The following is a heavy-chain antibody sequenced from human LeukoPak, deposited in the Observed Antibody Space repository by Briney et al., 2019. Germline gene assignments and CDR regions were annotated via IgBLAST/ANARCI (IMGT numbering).Heavy chain of an antibody. D-gene: IGHD5-18*01. CDR2: INPSGGST. J-gene: IGHJ6*02. V-gene: IGHV1-46*01. Sequence: ASVKVSCKAPGYTFTSYYMHWVRQAPGQGLEWMGIINPSGGSTSYAQKFQGRVAMTRDTSTSTVYMELSSLRSEDTAVYYCARGCGIQLWFGACPYGMDVWGQGTTVTVSS. CDR3: ARGCGIQLWFGACPYGMDV. CDR1: GYTFTSYY.